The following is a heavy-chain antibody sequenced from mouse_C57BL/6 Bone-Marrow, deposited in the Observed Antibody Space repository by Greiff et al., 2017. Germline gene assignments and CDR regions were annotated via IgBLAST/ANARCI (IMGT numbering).Heavy chain of an antibody. CDR1: GYTFTSYW. J-gene: IGHJ1*03. Sequence: VQLQQPGAELVMPGASVKLSCKASGYTFTSYWMHWVKQRPGQGLEWIGEIDPSDSYTNYNKKFKGKSTLTVDKSSSTAYMQLSSLTSEDSAVYYCARMRYYGSRGDFDVWGTGTTVTVSS. CDR2: IDPSDSYT. V-gene: IGHV1-69*01. D-gene: IGHD1-1*01. CDR3: ARMRYYGSRGDFDV.